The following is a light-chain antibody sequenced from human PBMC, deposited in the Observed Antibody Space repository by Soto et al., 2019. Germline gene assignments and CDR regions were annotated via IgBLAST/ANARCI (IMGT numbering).Light chain of an antibody. J-gene: IGKJ4*01. V-gene: IGKV3-20*01. CDR1: QSVSSNY. CDR2: GAS. Sequence: EIVLTQSPGTLSLSPGERATLSCRASQSVSSNYLAWYQQKPGQAPRLLIYGASSRATGIPDRFSGSGSGTDFTLTIRRLEPEDVAVYYCQQYGSSPRVTFGGGTKVEIK. CDR3: QQYGSSPRVT.